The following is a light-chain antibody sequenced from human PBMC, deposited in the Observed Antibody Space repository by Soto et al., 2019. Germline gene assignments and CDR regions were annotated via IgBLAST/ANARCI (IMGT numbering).Light chain of an antibody. CDR1: RSLSSSY. Sequence: EIVLTQSPGTLSLSPGERATLSCRASRSLSSSYVVWYQQKPGQAPRLLIYAASRRATGIPDRFSGSGSATEYTLTISRLEAEDFAVYYCQQQGTFGQGTRLEIK. J-gene: IGKJ2*01. CDR2: AAS. CDR3: QQQGT. V-gene: IGKV3-20*01.